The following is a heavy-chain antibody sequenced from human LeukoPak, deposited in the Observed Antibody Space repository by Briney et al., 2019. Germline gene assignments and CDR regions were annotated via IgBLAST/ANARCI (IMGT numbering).Heavy chain of an antibody. CDR2: ISSSGSTI. Sequence: GGSLRLSCAASGFTFSSYEMNWVRQAPGKGLEWVSYISSSGSTIYYADSVKGRFTISRDNAKNSLYLQMNSLRAEDTAVYYCARYSSGWYRGVGDYYYYYMDVWGKGTTVTISS. J-gene: IGHJ6*03. D-gene: IGHD6-19*01. CDR1: GFTFSSYE. CDR3: ARYSSGWYRGVGDYYYYYMDV. V-gene: IGHV3-48*03.